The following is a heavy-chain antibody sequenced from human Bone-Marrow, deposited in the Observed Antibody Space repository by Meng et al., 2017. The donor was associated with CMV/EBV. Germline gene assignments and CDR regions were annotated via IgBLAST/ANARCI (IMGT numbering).Heavy chain of an antibody. J-gene: IGHJ6*02. CDR3: AKGSTVTLYYYYYGMDV. CDR1: GFTFSSYG. CDR2: IRYDGSNK. Sequence: GESLKISCAASGFTFSSYGMHWVRQAPGKGLEWVAFIRYDGSNKYYADSVKGRFTISRDNSKNTLYLQMNSLRAEDTAVYYCAKGSTVTLYYYYYGMDVWGQGTTVTVSS. V-gene: IGHV3-30*02. D-gene: IGHD4-11*01.